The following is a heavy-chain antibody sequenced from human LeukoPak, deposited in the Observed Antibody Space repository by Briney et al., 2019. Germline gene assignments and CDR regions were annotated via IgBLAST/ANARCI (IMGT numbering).Heavy chain of an antibody. V-gene: IGHV3-7*01. Sequence: PGGSRRLSCLGSGFGFSNYWMTWLRQAPGEGLEWVANIKEDGSVIYYADSVKGRFTTSRDNAKNSLYLQMDSLRAEDTAVYYCARKTLTTVTDWYFDLWGRGTLVTVSS. CDR2: IKEDGSVI. D-gene: IGHD4-17*01. CDR1: GFGFSNYW. CDR3: ARKTLTTVTDWYFDL. J-gene: IGHJ2*01.